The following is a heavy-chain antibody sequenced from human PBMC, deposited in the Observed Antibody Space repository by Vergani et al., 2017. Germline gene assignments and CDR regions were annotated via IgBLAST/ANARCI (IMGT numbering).Heavy chain of an antibody. CDR1: GDSIISRSYY. V-gene: IGHV4-39*01. J-gene: IGHJ2*01. CDR2: IYNSGNG. D-gene: IGHD4-11*01. Sequence: QMQLQESGPGLVKASETLSLTCTVSGDSIISRSYYWGWIRQPPGKGLEWIGSIYNSGNGDSSSSLKSRVTISADTSKNQFSLRLTSVTAADTAVYYCASGKDYSDSTSHFRERYFDVWGRGTLVTVPS. CDR3: ASGKDYSDSTSHFRERYFDV.